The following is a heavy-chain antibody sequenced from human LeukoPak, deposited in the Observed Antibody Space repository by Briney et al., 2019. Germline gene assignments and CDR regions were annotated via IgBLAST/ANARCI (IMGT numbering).Heavy chain of an antibody. V-gene: IGHV3-23*01. CDR1: GLTFSSYA. D-gene: IGHD3-3*01. Sequence: GGSLRPSCAASGLTFSSYAMSWVRQAPGKGLEWVSAISGSGGSTYYADSVKGRFTISRDNSKNTLYLQMNSLRAEDTAVYYCAKPITIFGVVIDYDYWGQGTLVTVSS. CDR3: AKPITIFGVVIDYDY. CDR2: ISGSGGST. J-gene: IGHJ4*02.